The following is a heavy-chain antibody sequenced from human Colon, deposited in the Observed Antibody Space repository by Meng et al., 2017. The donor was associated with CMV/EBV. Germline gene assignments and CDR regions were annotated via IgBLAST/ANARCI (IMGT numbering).Heavy chain of an antibody. CDR3: AHGGSGYDFGAGGFDY. J-gene: IGHJ4*02. Sequence: FSHNTVQLSGGWIRQPPGKALEWLALVYWNDDKRYNPSLKNRLTVTKDTSKNQVVLRVTNMDPVDSGTYFCAHGGSGYDFGAGGFDYWGQGTLVTVSS. V-gene: IGHV2-5*01. CDR1: FSHNTVQLS. D-gene: IGHD5-12*01. CDR2: VYWNDDK.